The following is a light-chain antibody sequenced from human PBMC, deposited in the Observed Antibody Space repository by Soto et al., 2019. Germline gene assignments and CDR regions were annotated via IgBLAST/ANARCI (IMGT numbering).Light chain of an antibody. Sequence: QTVVTQEPSFSVSPGETVTLTCALSSGSVSPTYFPSWYQQTPGQPPRTLIYNTNLRSTRVTDRFSGSILGGKAALTIAGARADDDADYYCMLYLGSAPYVFGPGTKVNV. CDR1: SGSVSPTYF. J-gene: IGLJ1*01. CDR3: MLYLGSAPYV. V-gene: IGLV8-61*01. CDR2: NTN.